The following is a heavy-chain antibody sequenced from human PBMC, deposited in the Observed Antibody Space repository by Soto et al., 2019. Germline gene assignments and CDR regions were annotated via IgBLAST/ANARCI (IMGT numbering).Heavy chain of an antibody. CDR1: GSTFSTYG. J-gene: IGHJ2*01. CDR2: IWYDGSKK. D-gene: IGHD3-22*01. CDR3: ATRSGLQYWYVDL. Sequence: GGSLRLSWAASGSTFSTYGIHWVRQAPGKGLEWLAVIWYDGSKKYYADSVQGRFTISRDNSKNTGYLQMNSLRAEDTAVYYCATRSGLQYWYVDLWGRGTLVAVGS. V-gene: IGHV3-33*01.